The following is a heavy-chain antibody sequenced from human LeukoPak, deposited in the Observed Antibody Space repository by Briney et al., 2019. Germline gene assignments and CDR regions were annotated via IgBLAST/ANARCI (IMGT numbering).Heavy chain of an antibody. V-gene: IGHV3-23*01. CDR1: GFTFSTYA. D-gene: IGHD6-13*01. CDR2: ISGSGVGT. CDR3: AKDRETRPAAVHFDY. J-gene: IGHJ4*02. Sequence: PGGSLRLSCAASGFTFSTYAMFWVRQAPGKGLEWVSGISGSGVGTYYADSVKGRFTISRDSSKSTLYLQMNSLRGEDTAVYYCAKDRETRPAAVHFDYWGQATLVTVSS.